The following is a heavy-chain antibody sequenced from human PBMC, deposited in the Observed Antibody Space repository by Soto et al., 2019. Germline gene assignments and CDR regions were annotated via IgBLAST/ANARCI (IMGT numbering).Heavy chain of an antibody. CDR1: GYTFTGYY. V-gene: IGHV1-2*02. CDR2: INPNSGGT. Sequence: RASVKVSCKASGYTFTGYYMHWVRQAPGQGLEGVGWINPNSGGTSYAQKFQGRVTMTRDTSISTAYMELSRLRSDDTAVYYCARDLTAYSSSWRRYYYYGMDVWGQGTTVTVSS. D-gene: IGHD6-13*01. J-gene: IGHJ6*02. CDR3: ARDLTAYSSSWRRYYYYGMDV.